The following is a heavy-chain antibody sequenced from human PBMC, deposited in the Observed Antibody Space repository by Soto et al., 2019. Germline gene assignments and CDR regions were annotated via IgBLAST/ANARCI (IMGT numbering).Heavy chain of an antibody. CDR2: ISSNGGST. J-gene: IGHJ6*02. Sequence: PGGSLRLSCAASGFTFSSYAMHWVRQAPGKGLEYVSAISSNGGSTYYANSVKGRFTISRDNSKNTLYLQMGSLRAEDMAVYYCARDAYNSSSWYEIWYYYYGMDVWGQGTTVTVSS. CDR3: ARDAYNSSSWYEIWYYYYGMDV. D-gene: IGHD6-13*01. CDR1: GFTFSSYA. V-gene: IGHV3-64*01.